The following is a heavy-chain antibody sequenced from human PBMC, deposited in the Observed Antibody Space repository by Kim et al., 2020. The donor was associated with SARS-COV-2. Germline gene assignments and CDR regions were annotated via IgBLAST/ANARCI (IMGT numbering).Heavy chain of an antibody. V-gene: IGHV3-21*01. Sequence: IYYADSVKGRFTISRDNAKNSLYLQMNSLRAEDTAVYYCARGYGSGFFDPWGQGTLVTVSS. CDR2: I. CDR3: ARGYGSGFFDP. D-gene: IGHD3-10*01. J-gene: IGHJ5*02.